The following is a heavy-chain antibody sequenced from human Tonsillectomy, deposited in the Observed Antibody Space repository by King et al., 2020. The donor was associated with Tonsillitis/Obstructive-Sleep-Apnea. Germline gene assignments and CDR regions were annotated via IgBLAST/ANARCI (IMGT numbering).Heavy chain of an antibody. V-gene: IGHV1-18*01. CDR2: IDTYSGST. CDR1: GYTFTNYG. Sequence: VQLVQSGPEVKKPGASGKVSCKTSGYTFTNYGISWVRQAPGQGLEWMGWIDTYSGSTNYPQKFLGRVTMTTDTSTNTVYMELRSLRSDDTAVYYCARDGSTTPGEYYFDYWGQGTLVTVSS. D-gene: IGHD3-10*01. J-gene: IGHJ4*02. CDR3: ARDGSTTPGEYYFDY.